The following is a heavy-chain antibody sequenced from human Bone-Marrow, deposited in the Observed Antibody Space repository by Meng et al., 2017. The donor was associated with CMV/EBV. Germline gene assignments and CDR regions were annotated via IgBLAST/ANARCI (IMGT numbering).Heavy chain of an antibody. V-gene: IGHV1-8*03. D-gene: IGHD3-3*01. Sequence: ASVKVSCKASGYTFTSYDINWVRQATGQGLEWMGWMNPNSGNTGYAQKFQGRVTITRNTSISTAYMELSSLRSEDTAVYYCARDKLTTYYDFWSGYPRYYYGMDVWGQGTTVTVSS. CDR1: GYTFTSYD. CDR3: ARDKLTTYYDFWSGYPRYYYGMDV. CDR2: MNPNSGNT. J-gene: IGHJ6*02.